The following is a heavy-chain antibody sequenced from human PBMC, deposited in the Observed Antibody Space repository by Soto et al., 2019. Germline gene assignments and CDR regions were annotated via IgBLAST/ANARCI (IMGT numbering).Heavy chain of an antibody. V-gene: IGHV1-8*02. CDR3: TRDYGAETFDF. J-gene: IGHJ5*01. CDR1: GYTFNNYD. Sequence: ASVKVSCKASGYTFNNYDIHWVRQAPGHGLEWMGWMNPNSGNTGYAQNFRGRVTMTQNTAIGTAYMELSSLRSDDTATYYCTRDYGAETFDFWGQGTRVTVSS. CDR2: MNPNSGNT. D-gene: IGHD3-10*01.